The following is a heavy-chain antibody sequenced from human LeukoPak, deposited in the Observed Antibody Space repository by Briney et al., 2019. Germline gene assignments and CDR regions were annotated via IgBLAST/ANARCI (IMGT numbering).Heavy chain of an antibody. CDR2: INHSGST. CDR3: ARGEWLRLREGFDY. CDR1: GGSFSGYY. Sequence: SETLSLTCAVYGGSFSGYYWSWIRQPPGKWLELIGEINHSGSTNYNPSLKSRVTISVDKTKNQFSLKLSSVTAADTAVYYCARGEWLRLREGFDYWGQGTLVTVAS. J-gene: IGHJ4*02. V-gene: IGHV4-34*01. D-gene: IGHD5-12*01.